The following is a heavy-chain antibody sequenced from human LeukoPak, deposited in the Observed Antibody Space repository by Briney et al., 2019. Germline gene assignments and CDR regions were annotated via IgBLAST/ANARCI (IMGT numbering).Heavy chain of an antibody. D-gene: IGHD5-12*01. CDR3: ARNENSGWGYFDY. CDR2: ISTSGAII. J-gene: IGHJ4*02. V-gene: IGHV3-11*01. Sequence: GGSLRLSCAASGFTFSAYYMSWSRQAPGKGLEWITYISTSGAIIKYADSVKGRFTISRDDAKKSLVLQMNSLRAEDTAVYYCARNENSGWGYFDYWGQGTLVTVSS. CDR1: GFTFSAYY.